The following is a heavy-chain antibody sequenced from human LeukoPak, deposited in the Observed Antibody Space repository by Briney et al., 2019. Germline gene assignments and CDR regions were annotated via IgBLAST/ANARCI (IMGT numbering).Heavy chain of an antibody. CDR1: GGSISSYY. J-gene: IGHJ5*02. V-gene: IGHV4-34*01. CDR3: ASGGYCSSTSCYYNWFDP. Sequence: PSETLSLTCTVSGGSISSYYWSWIRQPPGKGLEWIGEINHSGSTNYNPSLKSRVTISVDTSKNQFSLKLSSVTAADTAVYYCASGGYCSSTSCYYNWFDPWGQGTLVTVSS. D-gene: IGHD2-2*01. CDR2: INHSGST.